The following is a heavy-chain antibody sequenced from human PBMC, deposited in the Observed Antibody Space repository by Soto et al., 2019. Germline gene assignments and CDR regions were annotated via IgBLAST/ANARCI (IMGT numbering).Heavy chain of an antibody. Sequence: EVQLVESGGDLVQPGGSLRLSCVASGFTFSSCWMSWVRQAPGKGLELVANIKQDGSEKYYVGSVKGRFTISRDNAKNSLYLQMNSLRADDTAVYYCARYTYSSSWFDYWGQGTLVTVSS. CDR1: GFTFSSCW. V-gene: IGHV3-7*03. CDR2: IKQDGSEK. CDR3: ARYTYSSSWFDY. D-gene: IGHD6-13*01. J-gene: IGHJ4*02.